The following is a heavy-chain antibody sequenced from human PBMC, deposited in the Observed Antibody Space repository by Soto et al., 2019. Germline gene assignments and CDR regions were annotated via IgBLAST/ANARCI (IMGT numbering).Heavy chain of an antibody. CDR2: MYSSGTT. CDR3: ARAPYGSGSTPDVFDI. J-gene: IGHJ3*02. D-gene: IGHD3-10*01. Sequence: EVQLVESGGGLVRPGGSLRLSCAASGLSVSFNYMSWVRQAPGKGLEWVSVMYSSGTTYYADSVKGRFTISRDNSKNTIYLQMNSLRIEDTAVYYCARAPYGSGSTPDVFDIWGQGTMVTVSS. V-gene: IGHV3-66*01. CDR1: GLSVSFNY.